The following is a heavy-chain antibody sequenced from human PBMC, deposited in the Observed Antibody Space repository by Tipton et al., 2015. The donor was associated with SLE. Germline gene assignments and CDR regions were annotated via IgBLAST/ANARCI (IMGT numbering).Heavy chain of an antibody. CDR1: GGSICRSSYY. J-gene: IGHJ4*02. V-gene: IGHV4-39*02. D-gene: IGHD3-10*01. CDR2: ISYNGGT. Sequence: TLSLTCTVSGGSICRSSYYWGWIRHPPGKGLEWIGTISYNGGTQYNPSLKTRVTISVDTSKNQFSLKLNSVTAADTAVYYCAREEMITVIRGTTGAYWGQGTLVTVSS. CDR3: AREEMITVIRGTTGAY.